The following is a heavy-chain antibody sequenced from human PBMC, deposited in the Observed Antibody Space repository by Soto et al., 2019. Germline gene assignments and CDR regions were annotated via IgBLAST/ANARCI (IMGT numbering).Heavy chain of an antibody. J-gene: IGHJ6*02. CDR1: GGSIRSYY. V-gene: IGHV4-4*07. Sequence: SETLSLTCNVSGGSIRSYYWSWVRQPAGKPLEWIGRIYTSGSTNYNPSLKSRVSMSVDTSKNQFSLEVTSVAAADTAVYYCARGGASGFGMDVWGQGTTVTVSS. CDR3: ARGGASGFGMDV. D-gene: IGHD1-26*01. CDR2: IYTSGST.